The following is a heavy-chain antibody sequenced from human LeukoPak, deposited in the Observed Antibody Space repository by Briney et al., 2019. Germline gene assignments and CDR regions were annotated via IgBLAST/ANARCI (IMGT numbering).Heavy chain of an antibody. CDR3: ARSDYGSDNWFDP. CDR1: GGSISSSSYY. CDR2: IYYSGST. J-gene: IGHJ5*02. V-gene: IGHV4-61*05. Sequence: NPSETLSLTCTVSGGSISSSSYYWGWIRQPPGKGLEWIGYIYYSGSTNYNPSLKSRVTISVDTSKNQFSLKLSSVTAADTAVYYCARSDYGSDNWFDPWGQGTLVTVSS. D-gene: IGHD3-10*01.